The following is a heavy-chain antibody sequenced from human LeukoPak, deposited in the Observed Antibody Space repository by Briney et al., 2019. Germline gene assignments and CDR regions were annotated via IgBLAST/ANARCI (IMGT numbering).Heavy chain of an antibody. V-gene: IGHV3-7*03. CDR1: GFTFSSYW. D-gene: IGHD3-10*01. J-gene: IGHJ3*02. Sequence: PGGSLRLSCAASGFTFSSYWMSWVRQAPGKGLEWVANIKQDGSEKYYVDSVKGRFTISRDNTKNSLYLQMNSLRDEDTAAYYCAGPSGESIYAFDIWGQGTMVTVSS. CDR2: IKQDGSEK. CDR3: AGPSGESIYAFDI.